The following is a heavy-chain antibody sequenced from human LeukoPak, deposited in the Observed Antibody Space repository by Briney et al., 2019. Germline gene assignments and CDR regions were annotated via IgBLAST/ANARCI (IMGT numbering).Heavy chain of an antibody. D-gene: IGHD1-1*01. V-gene: IGHV3-7*03. Sequence: PGGSLRLSCVVSGFTFSESWMSWVRQAPGKGLGWVASLNLDGSDKYYVDSVKGRFTISRDNAKNSLYLQMDSLRVEDTAVYYYAKGKRYPDYWGQGTLVTVSS. CDR1: GFTFSESW. CDR3: AKGKRYPDY. CDR2: LNLDGSDK. J-gene: IGHJ4*02.